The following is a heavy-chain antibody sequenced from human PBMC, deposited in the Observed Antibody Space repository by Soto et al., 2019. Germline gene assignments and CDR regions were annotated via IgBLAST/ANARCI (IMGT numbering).Heavy chain of an antibody. CDR1: GLTFSRYW. Sequence: PGGSLRLSCADSGLTFSRYWVSWVRQAPGKGLEWVASIKQDGSERYYVDSVKGRFTISRDNAKNSLYLQMNSLRDEDTAVYYCARTFNYYYYYGMDVWGQGTTVTVSS. CDR3: ARTFNYYYYYGMDV. V-gene: IGHV3-7*02. CDR2: IKQDGSER. J-gene: IGHJ6*02.